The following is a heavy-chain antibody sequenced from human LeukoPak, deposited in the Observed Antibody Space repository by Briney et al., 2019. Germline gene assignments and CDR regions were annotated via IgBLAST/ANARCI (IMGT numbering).Heavy chain of an antibody. J-gene: IGHJ4*02. CDR3: ARDVGARPFDY. D-gene: IGHD1-26*01. V-gene: IGHV4-59*01. Sequence: NPSETLSLTCTVSGGSISSYYWSWIRQPPGKGLEWIGYIYYSGSTNYNPSLKSRVTISVDTSKNQFSLKLSSVTAADTAVYYCARDVGARPFDYWGQGTLVTVSS. CDR2: IYYSGST. CDR1: GGSISSYY.